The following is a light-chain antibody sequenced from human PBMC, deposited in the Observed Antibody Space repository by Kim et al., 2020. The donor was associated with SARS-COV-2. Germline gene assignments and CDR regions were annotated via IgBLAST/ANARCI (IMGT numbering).Light chain of an antibody. CDR3: QTGGTGIQV. V-gene: IGLV4-69*02. J-gene: IGLJ3*02. CDR2: LNSDGSH. CDR1: SGHSNYA. Sequence: QPVLTQSPSASASLGASVKLTCTLSSGHSNYAIAWHQQQPEKGPRYLMKLNSDGSHSKGDGIPDRFSGSSSGAERYLTISSLQSEDEADYYCQTGGTGIQVFGGGTQLTVL.